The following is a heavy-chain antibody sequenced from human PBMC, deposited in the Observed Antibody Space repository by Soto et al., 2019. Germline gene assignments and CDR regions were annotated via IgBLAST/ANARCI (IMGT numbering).Heavy chain of an antibody. J-gene: IGHJ4*02. CDR1: GFTFSSYA. V-gene: IGHV3-23*01. Sequence: DVQLLESGGGLVQPGGSVRLSCAASGFTFSSYAMSWVRQAPGKGLEWVSEISGNGADTSYADSVRGRFTISRDNSKDTLFLQMNSLRADDTAVYYCGKERRGSGWFVCSYWGQGSLVTVSS. CDR2: ISGNGADT. CDR3: GKERRGSGWFVCSY. D-gene: IGHD6-19*01.